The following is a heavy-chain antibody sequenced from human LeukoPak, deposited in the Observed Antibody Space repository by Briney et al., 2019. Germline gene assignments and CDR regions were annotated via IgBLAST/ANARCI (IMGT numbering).Heavy chain of an antibody. CDR3: AKDRRSNGD. Sequence: ETLSLTCAVSGGSISSSNWWSWVRQAPGKGLEWVSAISGSGGSTYHADSVKGRFTISRDNSKNTLYLQMNSLRAEDTAVYYCAKDRRSNGDWGQGTLVTVSS. CDR2: ISGSGGST. D-gene: IGHD4-17*01. V-gene: IGHV3-23*01. J-gene: IGHJ4*02. CDR1: GGSISSSN.